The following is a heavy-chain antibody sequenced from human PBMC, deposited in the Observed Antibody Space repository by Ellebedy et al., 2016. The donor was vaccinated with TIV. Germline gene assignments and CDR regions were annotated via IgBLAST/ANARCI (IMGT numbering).Heavy chain of an antibody. CDR1: AFTFSRYW. Sequence: GESLKISCAASAFTFSRYWMYWVRQAPGKGLVWVSRIKYDGSITTYADSVKGRFTISRDNAKNTLYLQMNSLRAEETALYFCARDSEDAGPALDYWGQGTLVTVSS. D-gene: IGHD2-15*01. J-gene: IGHJ4*02. CDR3: ARDSEDAGPALDY. CDR2: IKYDGSIT. V-gene: IGHV3-74*01.